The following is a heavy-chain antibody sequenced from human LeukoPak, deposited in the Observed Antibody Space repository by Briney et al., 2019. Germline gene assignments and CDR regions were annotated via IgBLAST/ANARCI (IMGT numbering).Heavy chain of an antibody. CDR3: AREIYGSGSYSYFDY. D-gene: IGHD3-10*01. CDR1: GVTFSSYE. CDR2: ISSSGSTI. V-gene: IGHV3-48*03. J-gene: IGHJ4*02. Sequence: HPGGSLRLSCAASGVTFSSYEMSWVRQAPGKGLEWVSYISSSGSTIYYADSVKGRFTISRDNAKNSLYLQMNSLRAEDTAVYYCAREIYGSGSYSYFDYWGQGTLVTVSS.